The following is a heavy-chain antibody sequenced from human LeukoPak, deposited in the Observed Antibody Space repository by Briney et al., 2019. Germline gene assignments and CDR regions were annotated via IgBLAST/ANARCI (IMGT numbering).Heavy chain of an antibody. J-gene: IGHJ4*02. CDR3: AKGAYSGSYYWEIDLDY. CDR2: ISGSGDNT. V-gene: IGHV3-23*01. CDR1: GFTFISYA. Sequence: GGSLRLSCAVSGFTFISYAMTWVRQAPGKGLEWVSTISGSGDNTYYADSVKGRFTISRGNSKNTLYLQMNSLRAEDTAVYYCAKGAYSGSYYWEIDLDYWGQGTLVTVSS. D-gene: IGHD1-26*01.